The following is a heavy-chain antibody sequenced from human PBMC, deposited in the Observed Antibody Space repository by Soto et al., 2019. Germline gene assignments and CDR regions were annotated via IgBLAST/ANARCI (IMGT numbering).Heavy chain of an antibody. CDR1: GFTFSSYG. J-gene: IGHJ6*02. Sequence: QVQLVESGGGVVQPGRSLRLSCAASGFTFSSYGMHWVRQAPGKGLEWVAVIWYDGSNKYYADSVKGRFTISRDNSKNTLYLQMNSLRAEDTAVYYCARDHDDRIAAYYYYYGMDVWGQGTTVTVSS. CDR3: ARDHDDRIAAYYYYYGMDV. CDR2: IWYDGSNK. V-gene: IGHV3-33*01. D-gene: IGHD6-13*01.